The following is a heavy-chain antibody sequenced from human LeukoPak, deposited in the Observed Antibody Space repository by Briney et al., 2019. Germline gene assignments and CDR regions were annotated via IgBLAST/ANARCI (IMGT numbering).Heavy chain of an antibody. CDR1: GGSLSSSKW. D-gene: IGHD1-26*01. J-gene: IGHJ4*02. Sequence: SGTLSLTCAVSGGSLSSSKWWSWARRPPGKGQEWIGEINHSGSTNYNPSLQSRVTISVDTSKNQFSLKLSSVTAADTAVYYCARHALGGATGYDYWGQGTLVTVSS. CDR2: INHSGST. CDR3: ARHALGGATGYDY. V-gene: IGHV4-4*02.